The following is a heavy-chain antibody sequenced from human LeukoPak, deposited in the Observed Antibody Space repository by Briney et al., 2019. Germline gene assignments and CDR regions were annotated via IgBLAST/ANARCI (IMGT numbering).Heavy chain of an antibody. V-gene: IGHV3-53*01. CDR3: ATSGWYQGIDY. CDR1: GFTFSSYV. Sequence: GGSLRLSCAASGFTFSSYVMSWVRQAPGKGLEWVSVIYSGGSTYYADSVKGRFTISRDNSKNTLYHQMNSLRAEDTAVYYCATSGWYQGIDYWGQGTLVTVSS. D-gene: IGHD6-19*01. CDR2: IYSGGST. J-gene: IGHJ4*02.